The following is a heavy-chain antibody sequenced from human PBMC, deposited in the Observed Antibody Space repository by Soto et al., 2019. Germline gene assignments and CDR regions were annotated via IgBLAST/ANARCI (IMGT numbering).Heavy chain of an antibody. Sequence: PGESLKISCNGSGYSFTKWWIGWVRQMPGKGLEWMGFVFPGDSQIRYNPSFEGQVTISADKSTATAYLQWNTLQASDSAMYYCTRHSVGTPAYWGQGTLVTVYS. V-gene: IGHV5-51*01. CDR3: TRHSVGTPAY. J-gene: IGHJ4*02. CDR2: VFPGDSQI. D-gene: IGHD1-26*01. CDR1: GYSFTKWW.